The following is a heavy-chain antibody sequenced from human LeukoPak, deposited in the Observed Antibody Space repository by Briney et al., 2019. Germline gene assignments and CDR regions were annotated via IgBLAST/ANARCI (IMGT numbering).Heavy chain of an antibody. CDR2: ISSSSSYI. D-gene: IGHD3-22*01. Sequence: GGSLRLSCAASGFTFSSYSMNWVRQAPGKGLEWVSSISSSSSYIYYADSVKGRFTTSRDNAKNSLYLQMNSLRAEDTAVYYCAREESSGYIDYWGQGTLVTVSS. CDR1: GFTFSSYS. V-gene: IGHV3-21*01. CDR3: AREESSGYIDY. J-gene: IGHJ4*02.